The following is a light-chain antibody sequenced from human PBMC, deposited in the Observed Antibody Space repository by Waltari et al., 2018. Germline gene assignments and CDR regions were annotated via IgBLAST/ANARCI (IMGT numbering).Light chain of an antibody. CDR3: SSRNGRANQVV. V-gene: IGLV3-19*01. CDR2: GKD. Sequence: SSELTQDPAVSVALGQTVRFTCQGDSLRSSYASWYQLKPGQAPVLVIYGKDKRPSGIPDRISGYSSGTTSSLTITGAQAEDEADYCCSSRNGRANQVVFAGGTKVTVL. CDR1: SLRSSY. J-gene: IGLJ3*02.